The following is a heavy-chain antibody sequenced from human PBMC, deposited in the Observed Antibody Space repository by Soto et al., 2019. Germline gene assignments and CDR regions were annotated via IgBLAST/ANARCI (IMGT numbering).Heavy chain of an antibody. CDR1: GFSLSNGKVG. Sequence: SGPTLVNPTETLTLTCTVSGFSLSNGKVGVSWIRQPPGKALEWLAHIFSNDEKSYRTSLKSRLTISEDTSKSQVVLTMTNVDPVDTATYYCARILFGRSVAGGYFYMGVWGKGTTVTVS. CDR2: IFSNDEK. D-gene: IGHD6-19*01. V-gene: IGHV2-26*01. CDR3: ARILFGRSVAGGYFYMGV. J-gene: IGHJ6*03.